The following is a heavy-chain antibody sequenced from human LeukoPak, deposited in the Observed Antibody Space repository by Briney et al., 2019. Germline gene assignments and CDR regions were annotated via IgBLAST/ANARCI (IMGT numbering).Heavy chain of an antibody. D-gene: IGHD3-10*01. CDR1: GYSISSSNW. V-gene: IGHV4-28*03. CDR3: ARDYYGSIENWFDP. J-gene: IGHJ5*02. Sequence: PSETLSLTCAVSGYSISSSNWWGWIRQPAGKGLEWIGRIYASGSSNYNPSLTSRVTMSVDTSKNQFSLNLNSVTAADTAVYYCARDYYGSIENWFDPWGQGTLVTVSS. CDR2: IYASGSS.